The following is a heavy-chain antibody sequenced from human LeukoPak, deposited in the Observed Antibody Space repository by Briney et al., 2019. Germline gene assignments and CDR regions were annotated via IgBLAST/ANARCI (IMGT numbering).Heavy chain of an antibody. J-gene: IGHJ4*02. CDR3: ARGRSNYRR. V-gene: IGHV4-34*01. D-gene: IGHD4-11*01. CDR1: GEPFRDYY. Sequence: SETLSLTCSVYGEPFRDYYWSWIRQPPGKGLEWIGQIHHSGDTAYSPSLKSRVTISVDTSRNQFSLQLTSVTAADTAVYYCARGRSNYRRWGQGTLVTVSS. CDR2: IHHSGDT.